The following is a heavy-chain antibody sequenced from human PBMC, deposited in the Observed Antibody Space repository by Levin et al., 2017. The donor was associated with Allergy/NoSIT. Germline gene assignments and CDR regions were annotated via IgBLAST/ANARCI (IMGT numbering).Heavy chain of an antibody. D-gene: IGHD4-17*01. V-gene: IGHV2-5*02. CDR1: GFSLSTSGVG. CDR2: IYWDDDK. J-gene: IGHJ5*02. Sequence: SGPTLVKPTQTLTLTCTFSGFSLSTSGVGVGWIRQPPGKALEWLALIYWDDDKRYSPSLKSRLTITKDTSKNQVVRTMTNMDPVDTATYYCAHRRSPHDYGSANNWFDPWGQGTLVTVSS. CDR3: AHRRSPHDYGSANNWFDP.